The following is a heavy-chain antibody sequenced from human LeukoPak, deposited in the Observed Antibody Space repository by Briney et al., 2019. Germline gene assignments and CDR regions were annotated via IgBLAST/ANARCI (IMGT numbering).Heavy chain of an antibody. Sequence: SETLSLICTVSGVSISSSSYYWGWIRQPPGKGLEWIGSIYYSGSTYYGPSLKSRITITVYTTKNQFSQKLSSVTAADTAVYYCARSHDYSSGCYFDYWGQGTLVTVSS. V-gene: IGHV4-39*01. CDR2: IYYSGST. CDR1: GVSISSSSYY. D-gene: IGHD6-19*01. J-gene: IGHJ4*02. CDR3: ARSHDYSSGCYFDY.